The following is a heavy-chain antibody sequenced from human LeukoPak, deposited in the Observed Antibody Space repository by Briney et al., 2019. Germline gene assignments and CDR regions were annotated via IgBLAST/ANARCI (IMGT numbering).Heavy chain of an antibody. CDR3: ARGYSYGPALNDSSGWSDY. D-gene: IGHD6-19*01. V-gene: IGHV4-31*03. CDR2: IYYSGST. J-gene: IGHJ4*02. Sequence: SETLSLTCTVSGGSISSGGYYWSWIRQHPGKGLEWIGYIYYSGSTYYNPSLKSRVTLSVDTSKNQFSLKLSSVTAADTAVYYCARGYSYGPALNDSSGWSDYWGQGTLVTVSS. CDR1: GGSISSGGYY.